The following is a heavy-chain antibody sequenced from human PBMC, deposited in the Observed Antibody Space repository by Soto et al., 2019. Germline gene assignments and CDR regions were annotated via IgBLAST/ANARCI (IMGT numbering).Heavy chain of an antibody. CDR3: ARDLLPRLFDP. V-gene: IGHV3-21*01. Sequence: EVQLVESGGGLVKPGGSLRLSCAASGFTFSSYSMNWVRQAPGKGLEWVSSISSSSSYIYYADSVKGRFTISRDNAKNSLYLQMNRLRAEDTSVYYCARDLLPRLFDPWGQGTLVTVSS. J-gene: IGHJ5*02. CDR2: ISSSSSYI. CDR1: GFTFSSYS.